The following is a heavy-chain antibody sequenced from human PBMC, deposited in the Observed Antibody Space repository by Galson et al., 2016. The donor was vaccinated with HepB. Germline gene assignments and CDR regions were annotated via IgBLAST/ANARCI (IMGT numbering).Heavy chain of an antibody. J-gene: IGHJ6*02. V-gene: IGHV6-1*01. Sequence: CAISGDSVSSDNGAWNWIRQSPSRGLEWLGRTYYRSKWYNDYGVSVKSRITINPDTSKNQVSLRLNSVTPEDTAVYYCAIGWAGSGWSVWGQGTTVTVSS. CDR1: GDSVSSDNGA. CDR3: AIGWAGSGWSV. CDR2: TYYRSKWYN. D-gene: IGHD6-19*01.